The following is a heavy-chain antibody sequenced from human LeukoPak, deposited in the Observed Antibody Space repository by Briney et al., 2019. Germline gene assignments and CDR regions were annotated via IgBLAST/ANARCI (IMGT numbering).Heavy chain of an antibody. CDR1: GYTFTSYY. CDR2: INPSGGTT. D-gene: IGHD2-8*01. Sequence: ASVKVCCKASGYTFTSYYMRWVRQAPGQGLEWMGIINPSGGTTTYAEKFQGRVTMTRDTSTSTVYMELSSLRSEDTAVYYCARDCSNGVCRTLDYWGQGALVTVSS. CDR3: ARDCSNGVCRTLDY. J-gene: IGHJ4*02. V-gene: IGHV1-46*01.